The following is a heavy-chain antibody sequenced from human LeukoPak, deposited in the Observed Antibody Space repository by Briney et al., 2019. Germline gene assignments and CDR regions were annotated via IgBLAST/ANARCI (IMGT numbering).Heavy chain of an antibody. Sequence: PGGSLRLSCAASGFTFDDYGMTWVRQAPGKGLEWVSGVNWNGRSTGYADPVKGRFTISRDNAKNSLYLQMNSLRAEDTALYYCAGNRYVDLVSTNDYWGQGTLVTVSS. CDR1: GFTFDDYG. CDR2: VNWNGRST. D-gene: IGHD5/OR15-5a*01. V-gene: IGHV3-20*04. CDR3: AGNRYVDLVSTNDY. J-gene: IGHJ4*02.